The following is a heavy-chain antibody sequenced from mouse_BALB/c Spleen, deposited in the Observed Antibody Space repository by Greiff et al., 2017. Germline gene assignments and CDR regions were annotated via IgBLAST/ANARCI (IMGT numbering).Heavy chain of an antibody. D-gene: IGHD1-1*02. Sequence: EVQRVESGGGLVQPGGSRKLSCAASGFTFSSFGMHWVRQAPEKGLEWVAYISSGSSTIYYADTVKGRFTISRDNPKNTLFLQMTSLRSEDTAMYYCARNYAFDYWGQGTTLTVSS. CDR3: ARNYAFDY. CDR2: ISSGSSTI. CDR1: GFTFSSFG. V-gene: IGHV5-17*02. J-gene: IGHJ2*01.